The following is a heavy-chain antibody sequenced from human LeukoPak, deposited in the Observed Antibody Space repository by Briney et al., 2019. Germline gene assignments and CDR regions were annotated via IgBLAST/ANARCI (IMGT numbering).Heavy chain of an antibody. CDR2: INPNSGGT. Sequence: ASVKVSCKASGYTFTGYYMHWVRQAPGQGLEWMGWINPNSGGTNYAQKFQGRVTMTRDTSISTAYMELSRLRSDDTAVYYCARDPPEWDLFDYWGQGTLVTVSA. CDR1: GYTFTGYY. V-gene: IGHV1-2*02. D-gene: IGHD1-26*01. J-gene: IGHJ4*02. CDR3: ARDPPEWDLFDY.